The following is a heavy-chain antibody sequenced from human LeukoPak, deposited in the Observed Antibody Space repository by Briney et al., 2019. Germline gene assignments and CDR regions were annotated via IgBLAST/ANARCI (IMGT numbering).Heavy chain of an antibody. V-gene: IGHV1-18*01. J-gene: IGHJ5*01. Sequence: ASVKVPCKATSRISWVRQAPGQGLEWMGWIGTYGGDTYYAQKFQGRITVTTDTSTSTVYMELRNLRSDDTAVYYCARDLWNFYDDSGYNRDFDSWGQGTLVTASS. CDR1: TSR. CDR3: ARDLWNFYDDSGYNRDFDS. D-gene: IGHD3-22*01. CDR2: IGTYGGDT.